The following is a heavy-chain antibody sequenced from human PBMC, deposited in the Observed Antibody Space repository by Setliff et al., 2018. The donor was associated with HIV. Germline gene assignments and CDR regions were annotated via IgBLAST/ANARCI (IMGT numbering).Heavy chain of an antibody. CDR2: VYFTGST. D-gene: IGHD5-12*01. J-gene: IGHJ5*02. CDR1: GGSISRYY. Sequence: PSETLSLTCTVSGGSISRYYWCWIRQSPGKGLEWIGYVYFTGSTYYDPSLKSRVTISVDTSKHQFSLKLSSVTAADTAVYYCARGDYPLSTVATIKGVVWFDPWGQGTLVTVSS. V-gene: IGHV4-59*01. CDR3: ARGDYPLSTVATIKGVVWFDP.